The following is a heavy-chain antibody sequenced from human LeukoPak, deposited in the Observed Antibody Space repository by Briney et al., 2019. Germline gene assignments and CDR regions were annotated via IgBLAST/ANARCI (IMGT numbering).Heavy chain of an antibody. CDR2: ISDTGGNT. J-gene: IGHJ4*02. D-gene: IGHD3-22*01. CDR1: GFTLSRHY. V-gene: IGHV3-23*01. Sequence: GGALRLSRSASGFTLSRHYMSWVRRAPGEGVGWLSSISDTGGNTYYTDSVKGLFTISRDNSRNTLYLQMNSLRVEDTAFYYCATLVFDSSGYSYFDYWGQGTLVTVSS. CDR3: ATLVFDSSGYSYFDY.